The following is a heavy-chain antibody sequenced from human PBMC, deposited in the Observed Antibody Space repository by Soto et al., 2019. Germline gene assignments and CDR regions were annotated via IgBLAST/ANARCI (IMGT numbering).Heavy chain of an antibody. CDR3: ARELGVNSGYYFWAY. CDR1: GYIFTSYN. J-gene: IGHJ4*02. Sequence: ASVKVSCKASGYIFTSYNMYWVRQAPGQGLEWMGIINPSDGSTTYAQKFQGKVTMATDTTASTVHMELSSLRSEDTAVYYRARELGVNSGYYFWAYWGQGTQVNVSS. D-gene: IGHD3-22*01. V-gene: IGHV1-46*01. CDR2: INPSDGST.